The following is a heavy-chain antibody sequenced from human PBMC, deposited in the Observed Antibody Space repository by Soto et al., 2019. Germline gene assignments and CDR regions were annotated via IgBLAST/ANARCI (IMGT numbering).Heavy chain of an antibody. V-gene: IGHV3-30*18. CDR1: GFTFSTYG. Sequence: QVQLVESGGGVVQPGRSLRLSCAASGFTFSTYGMHWVRQAPGKGLEWVAVMSYDGNNKYYADSVKGRFTISRDNSKNPLFLQMNRLRAADTAVYYWAKDHLPSTVATPGYWGQGTLVTVSS. D-gene: IGHD4-17*01. CDR2: MSYDGNNK. CDR3: AKDHLPSTVATPGY. J-gene: IGHJ4*02.